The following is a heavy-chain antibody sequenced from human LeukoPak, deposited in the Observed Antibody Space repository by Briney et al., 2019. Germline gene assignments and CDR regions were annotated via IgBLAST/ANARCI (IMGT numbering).Heavy chain of an antibody. D-gene: IGHD3-22*01. CDR2: FDPEDGET. CDR1: EYTLTELS. CDR3: ATVSYYYDSSGYQGYFQH. V-gene: IGHV1-24*01. Sequence: ASVNVSCKVSEYTLTELSMHWVRQAPGKGLEWMGGFDPEDGETIYAQKFQGRVTMTEDTSTDTAYMELSSLRSEDTAMYYCATVSYYYDSSGYQGYFQHWGQGTLVTVSS. J-gene: IGHJ1*01.